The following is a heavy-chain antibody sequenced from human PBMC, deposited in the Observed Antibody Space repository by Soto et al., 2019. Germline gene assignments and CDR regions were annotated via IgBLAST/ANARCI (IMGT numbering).Heavy chain of an antibody. V-gene: IGHV3-11*05. D-gene: IGHD2-2*01. Sequence: QVQLVESGGGLVKPGGSLRLSCAASGFTFSDYYMSWIRQAPGKGLEWVSYISSSSSYTNYADSVKGRFTISRDNAKNSLYLQMNSLRAEDTAVYYCARDRTRKPEFYFDYWGQGTLVTVSS. CDR1: GFTFSDYY. CDR3: ARDRTRKPEFYFDY. J-gene: IGHJ4*02. CDR2: ISSSSSYT.